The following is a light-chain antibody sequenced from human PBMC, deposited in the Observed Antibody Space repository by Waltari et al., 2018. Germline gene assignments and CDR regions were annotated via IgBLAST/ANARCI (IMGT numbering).Light chain of an antibody. CDR2: RNN. J-gene: IGLJ3*02. CDR1: NSTFGKYN. CDR3: AAWDDSLYGV. Sequence: QSVLTQPPSASGTPGQRVTISCSGRNSTFGKYNVYWYQQVPGTAPKLLIYRNNPRPSGVPDRFSGSKSDTSASLAISGLRSDDEADYYCAAWDDSLYGVFGGGTKLTVL. V-gene: IGLV1-47*01.